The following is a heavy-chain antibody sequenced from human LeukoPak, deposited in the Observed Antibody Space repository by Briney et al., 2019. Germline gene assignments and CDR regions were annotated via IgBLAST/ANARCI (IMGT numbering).Heavy chain of an antibody. CDR1: GFTFSVYW. Sequence: PGGSLRLSCAASGFTFSVYWMTWVRQAPGKGLEWVADIKEDGSEEYYVDSVKGRFTISRDNAQRSLLLQMKSLRAEDTAVYYCARDEGVVGLYAKWGQGTLVTVST. J-gene: IGHJ4*02. V-gene: IGHV3-7*05. CDR3: ARDEGVVGLYAK. D-gene: IGHD2/OR15-2a*01. CDR2: IKEDGSEE.